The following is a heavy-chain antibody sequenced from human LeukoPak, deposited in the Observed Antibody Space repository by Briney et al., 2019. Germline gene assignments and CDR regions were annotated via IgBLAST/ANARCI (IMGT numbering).Heavy chain of an antibody. V-gene: IGHV1-2*02. Sequence: ASVKVSCKASGYTFTGYYMHWVRQAPGQGLEGMGWINPNSGGTIYAQKFQSRVTMTRDTSIRTAYMDLTRLRSDDTAVYYCVRDGGYSSGWYDYWGQGALVSVSS. J-gene: IGHJ4*02. D-gene: IGHD6-19*01. CDR1: GYTFTGYY. CDR2: INPNSGGT. CDR3: VRDGGYSSGWYDY.